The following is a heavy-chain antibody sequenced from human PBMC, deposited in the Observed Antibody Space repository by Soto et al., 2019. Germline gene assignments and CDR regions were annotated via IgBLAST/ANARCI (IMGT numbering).Heavy chain of an antibody. CDR3: ARDWSIAVAGYNWFDP. V-gene: IGHV4-59*01. J-gene: IGHJ5*02. CDR1: YY. CDR2: IYYSGST. D-gene: IGHD6-19*01. Sequence: YYWSWIRQPPGKGLEWIGYIYYSGSTNYNPSLKSRVTISVDTSKNQFSLKLSSVTAADTAVYYCARDWSIAVAGYNWFDPWGQGTLVTVSS.